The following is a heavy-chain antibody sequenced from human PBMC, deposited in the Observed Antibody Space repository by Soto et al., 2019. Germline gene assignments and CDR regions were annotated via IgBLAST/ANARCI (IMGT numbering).Heavy chain of an antibody. CDR2: VYTSGAT. V-gene: IGHV4-4*07. Sequence: QVQLQESGPGLVKPSETLSLTCNVSGAPITNYYWSWIRQPAGKGLEWIGRVYTSGATKYNPSLMVRVTMSLDTSQNRFSLRLSAVTAADTAVYYCARDGVVSGVILPSDLGDYTVDVWGRGITVTVSS. CDR3: ARDGVVSGVILPSDLGDYTVDV. J-gene: IGHJ6*02. D-gene: IGHD3-3*01. CDR1: GAPITNYY.